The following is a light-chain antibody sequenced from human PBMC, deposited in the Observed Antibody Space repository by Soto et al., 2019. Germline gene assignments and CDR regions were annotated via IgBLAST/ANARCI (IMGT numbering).Light chain of an antibody. J-gene: IGKJ1*01. CDR3: QQYGASVWT. CDR2: GAS. Sequence: EVVLTQSPGTLSLTPGERATLSCRASQSVSSSYFTWYQQKPGQAPRLLIYGASSRATGIPDRISGSGSGTDFTLTISRLEPEDFAVYYCQQYGASVWTFGQGTKVEIK. V-gene: IGKV3-20*01. CDR1: QSVSSSY.